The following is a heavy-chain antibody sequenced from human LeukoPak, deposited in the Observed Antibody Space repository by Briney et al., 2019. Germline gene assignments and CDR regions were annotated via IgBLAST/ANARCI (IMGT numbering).Heavy chain of an antibody. J-gene: IGHJ4*02. Sequence: GGSLRLSCATSEFTFSNYGMHWVRQAPGKGLEGVAFIRYDGSNKYYADSVKGRFTISRDNSKNTLYLQMNSLRAEDTAMYYCAKEIWPTVTIPGRTYFDYWGQGTLVTVSS. CDR3: AKEIWPTVTIPGRTYFDY. D-gene: IGHD4-17*01. CDR1: EFTFSNYG. V-gene: IGHV3-30*02. CDR2: IRYDGSNK.